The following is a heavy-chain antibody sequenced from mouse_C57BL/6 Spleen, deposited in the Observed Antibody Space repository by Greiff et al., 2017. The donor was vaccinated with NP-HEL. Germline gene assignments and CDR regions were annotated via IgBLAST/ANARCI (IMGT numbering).Heavy chain of an antibody. J-gene: IGHJ3*01. CDR3: ARVPHYYGSSPFAY. CDR1: GYTFTDYY. CDR2: INPNNGGT. Sequence: EVQLQQSGPELVKPGASVKISCKASGYTFTDYYMNWVKQSHGKSLEWIGDINPNNGGTSYNQKFKGKATLTVDKSSSTAYMELRSLTSEDSAVYYCARVPHYYGSSPFAYWGQGTLVTVSA. V-gene: IGHV1-26*01. D-gene: IGHD1-1*01.